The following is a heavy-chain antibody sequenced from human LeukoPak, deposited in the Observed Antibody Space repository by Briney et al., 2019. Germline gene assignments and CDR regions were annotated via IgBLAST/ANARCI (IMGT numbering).Heavy chain of an antibody. CDR1: GGSFSGYY. J-gene: IGHJ5*02. CDR3: ARGGESHLNWYDP. Sequence: SETLPLTCAVYGGSFSGYYWSWIRQPQAQGLEWIGEINHSGSTNYNPFLKSLVTISVDTSKNQFSLKLSSVTAADTAVYYCARGGESHLNWYDPWGQGTLVTVSS. CDR2: INHSGST. D-gene: IGHD2-21*01. V-gene: IGHV4-34*01.